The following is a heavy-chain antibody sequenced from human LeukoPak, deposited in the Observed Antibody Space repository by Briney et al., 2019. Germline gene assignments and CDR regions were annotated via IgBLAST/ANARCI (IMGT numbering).Heavy chain of an antibody. J-gene: IGHJ4*02. CDR2: ISYDGSNK. CDR3: ASRPGKVSSSWDF. D-gene: IGHD6-13*01. V-gene: IGHV3-30*03. CDR1: GFTFSSYG. Sequence: GGSLRLSCAASGFTFSSYGMHWVRQAPGKGLEWVAVISYDGSNKYYADSVKGRFTISRDNSKNTLYLQMNSLRAEDTAVYYCASRPGKVSSSWDFWGQGTLVTVSS.